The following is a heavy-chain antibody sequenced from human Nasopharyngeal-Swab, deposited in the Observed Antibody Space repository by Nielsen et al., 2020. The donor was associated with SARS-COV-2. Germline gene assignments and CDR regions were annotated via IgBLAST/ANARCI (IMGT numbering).Heavy chain of an antibody. Sequence: RQAPGPGLGWMGIINPSGGSTSYAQKFQGRVTMTRDTSTSTVYMELSSLRSEDTAVYYCARDQGGYGGNSFDYWGQGTLVTVSS. D-gene: IGHD4-23*01. V-gene: IGHV1-46*01. CDR2: INPSGGST. CDR3: ARDQGGYGGNSFDY. J-gene: IGHJ4*02.